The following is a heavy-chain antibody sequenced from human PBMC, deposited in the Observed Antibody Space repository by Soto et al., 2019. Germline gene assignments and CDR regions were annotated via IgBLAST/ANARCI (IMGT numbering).Heavy chain of an antibody. CDR2: INGGGTSA. Sequence: PGGSLRLSCAASGFSFSSYSITWVRQAPGRGLEWVSVINGGGTSAYYADSVKGRFTVTRDNSRNTLYLRMNSLRPDDTALYYCAKVTYKHGSIYYFDHRGHGPLVTVSP. CDR1: GFSFSSYS. V-gene: IGHV3-23*01. CDR3: AKVTYKHGSIYYFDH. D-gene: IGHD1-1*01. J-gene: IGHJ4*01.